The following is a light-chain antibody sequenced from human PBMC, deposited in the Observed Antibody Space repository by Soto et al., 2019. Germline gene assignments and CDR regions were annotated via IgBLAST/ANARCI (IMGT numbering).Light chain of an antibody. CDR1: QGIRND. CDR2: GAF. V-gene: IGKV1-6*01. J-gene: IGKJ4*01. Sequence: IQMTQSPSSLSASAVDRVTITCRASQGIRNDLDWFQQRPGSVPKVLIYGAFNLYTGVPSRFSGSGCGSDFSLTISSLQPEDSATYYCVQDFNYPLTFGGGTKVDIK. CDR3: VQDFNYPLT.